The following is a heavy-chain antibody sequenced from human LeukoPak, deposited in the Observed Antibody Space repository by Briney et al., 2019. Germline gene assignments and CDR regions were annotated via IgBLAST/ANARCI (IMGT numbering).Heavy chain of an antibody. CDR3: ARGYCSGTSCHWGFLDI. CDR1: GYSFTNYW. D-gene: IGHD2-15*01. Sequence: GEFLKISCKGSGYSFTNYWIGWVRQMPGKGLEWMGIIYPGDSDTRYSPSFQGQVTISADKSISTAYLQWSSLKASDTAVYYCARGYCSGTSCHWGFLDIWGQGTMVTVSS. J-gene: IGHJ3*02. V-gene: IGHV5-51*01. CDR2: IYPGDSDT.